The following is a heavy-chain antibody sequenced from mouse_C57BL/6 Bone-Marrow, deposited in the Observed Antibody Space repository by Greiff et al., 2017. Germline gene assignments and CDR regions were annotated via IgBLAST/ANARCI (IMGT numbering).Heavy chain of an antibody. J-gene: IGHJ3*01. V-gene: IGHV1-63*01. CDR1: GYTFTNYW. CDR3: ARREEYSKGAWFAY. CDR2: IYPGGGYT. Sequence: LVESGAELVRPGTSVKMSCKASGYTFTNYWIGWAKQRPGHGLEWIGDIYPGGGYTNYNEKFKGKATLTADKSSSTAYMQFSSLTSEDSAIYYCARREEYSKGAWFAYWGQGTLVTVSA. D-gene: IGHD2-5*01.